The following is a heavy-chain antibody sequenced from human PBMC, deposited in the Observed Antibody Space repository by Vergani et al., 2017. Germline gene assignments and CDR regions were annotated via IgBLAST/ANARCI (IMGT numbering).Heavy chain of an antibody. Sequence: QVRLQESGPGLVKPSETLSLTCSVSGGSMSGYYWICFRPPPGTELEWIGYMYHSGSTHYNPSLETRVTISGDTSKTQFSLKLNSVTAADTAVSYCGGVADFYGLGSRLLDLWGQGILVTVSS. J-gene: IGHJ5*02. CDR3: GGVADFYGLGSRLLDL. D-gene: IGHD3-10*01. CDR1: GGSMSGYY. V-gene: IGHV4-59*01. CDR2: MYHSGST.